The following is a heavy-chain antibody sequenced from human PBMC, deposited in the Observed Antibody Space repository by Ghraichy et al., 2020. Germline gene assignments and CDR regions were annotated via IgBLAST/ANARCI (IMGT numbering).Heavy chain of an antibody. D-gene: IGHD1-14*01. V-gene: IGHV3-7*01. CDR2: IDQDASKG. J-gene: IGHJ4*02. Sequence: LNISCAASGFTFGSFWMSWVRQAPGKGLEWVATIDQDASKGYYVDSVKGRFSISRDNAQNSLYLQMSRLRAEDTAVYYCAGDGADGWEPFDYWGQGTLVTVSS. CDR3: AGDGADGWEPFDY. CDR1: GFTFGSFW.